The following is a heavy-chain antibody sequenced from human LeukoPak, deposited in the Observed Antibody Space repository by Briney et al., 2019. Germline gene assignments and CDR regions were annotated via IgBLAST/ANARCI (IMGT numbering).Heavy chain of an antibody. CDR2: ISGSGGST. J-gene: IGHJ4*02. Sequence: GGSLRPSCAASGSTFSSYAMSWVRQAPGKGLEWVSAISGSGGSTYYADSVKGQFTISRDNSKNTLYLQMNSLRAEDTAVYYCAKELLWFGEFVFDYWGQGTLVTVSS. D-gene: IGHD3-10*01. CDR3: AKELLWFGEFVFDY. CDR1: GSTFSSYA. V-gene: IGHV3-23*01.